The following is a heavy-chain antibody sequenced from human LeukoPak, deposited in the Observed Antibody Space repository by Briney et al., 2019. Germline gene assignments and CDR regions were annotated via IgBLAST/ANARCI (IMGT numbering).Heavy chain of an antibody. CDR1: GFTFSSYS. D-gene: IGHD3-16*02. CDR2: ISGSNNYI. V-gene: IGHV3-21*01. J-gene: IGHJ6*02. Sequence: PGGSLRLSCAASGFTFSSYSLNWVRQAPGKGLEWVSFISGSNNYIYYADSVKGRFTISRDNAKNSLYLQMNSLRDEDTAVYYCARLLSPRYGMDVWGQGTTVTVSS. CDR3: ARLLSPRYGMDV.